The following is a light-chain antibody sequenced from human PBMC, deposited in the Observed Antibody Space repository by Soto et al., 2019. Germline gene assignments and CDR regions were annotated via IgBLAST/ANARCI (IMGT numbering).Light chain of an antibody. Sequence: QSVLTQPPSVSGAPGQIVTISCTGSSSNIGAGSDVHWYQQSPGRVPKLLVYGNKHRPSGVPDRFSASKSGTSASLAITGLQADEEADYYCQSYDNNLRGVLFGGGTKLTVL. CDR2: GNK. V-gene: IGLV1-40*01. CDR1: SSNIGAGSD. J-gene: IGLJ2*01. CDR3: QSYDNNLRGVL.